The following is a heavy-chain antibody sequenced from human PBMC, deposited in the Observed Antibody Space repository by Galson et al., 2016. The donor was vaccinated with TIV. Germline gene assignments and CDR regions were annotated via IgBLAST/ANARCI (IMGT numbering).Heavy chain of an antibody. CDR1: GFTFSNAR. J-gene: IGHJ4*02. Sequence: SLRLSCAASGFTFSNARMTWVRQAPGRGLEWVGRIKSKSDGATTAYAAPVKGRFSISRDDSKDTVYLQMNNLKTEDTALYFCTTDLGYCLISRCSLGLDYWGQGTLVTVSS. D-gene: IGHD2-15*01. CDR2: IKSKSDGATT. CDR3: TTDLGYCLISRCSLGLDY. V-gene: IGHV3-15*01.